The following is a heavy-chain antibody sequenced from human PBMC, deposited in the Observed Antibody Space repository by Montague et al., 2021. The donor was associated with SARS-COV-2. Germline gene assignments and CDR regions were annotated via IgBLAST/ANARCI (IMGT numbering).Heavy chain of an antibody. CDR1: GFSLSASGVG. Sequence: PALVKPTQTLTLTCTFSGFSLSASGVGVGWIRQPPGKALEWLALIYWDDNKRYSPSLESRLTITKDTSKNQVVLTMTNMDPVDTATYYCARTWTFGELLYDALDIWGQGTMVTVSS. V-gene: IGHV2-5*02. D-gene: IGHD3-10*01. CDR2: IYWDDNK. CDR3: ARTWTFGELLYDALDI. J-gene: IGHJ3*02.